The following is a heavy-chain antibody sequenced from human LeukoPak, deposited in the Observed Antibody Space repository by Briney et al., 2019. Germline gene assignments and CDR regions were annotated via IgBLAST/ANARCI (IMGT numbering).Heavy chain of an antibody. Sequence: GGSLRLSSAASGFTFSSYGMHWVRQAPGKGLEWVAFIRYDGSNKYYADSVKGRFTISRDNSKNTLYLQMNSLRAEDTAVYYCAKDLEFGSSSRPPMDVWGKGTTVTVSS. CDR3: AKDLEFGSSSRPPMDV. D-gene: IGHD6-13*01. V-gene: IGHV3-30*02. CDR1: GFTFSSYG. J-gene: IGHJ6*03. CDR2: IRYDGSNK.